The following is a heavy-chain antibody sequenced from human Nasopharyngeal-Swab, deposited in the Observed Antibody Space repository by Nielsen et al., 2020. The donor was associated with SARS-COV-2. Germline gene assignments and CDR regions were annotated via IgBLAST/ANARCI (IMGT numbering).Heavy chain of an antibody. CDR3: ARGGTYYDFWSGYYNYYYGMDV. Sequence: GGSLRLSCAASGFTFSPYYMIWVRQAPGQGLEWVSSISGTSTEIHYADSVKGRFTISRDNAKNSLYLQMNSLRAEDTAVYYCARGGTYYDFWSGYYNYYYGMDVWGQGTTVTVSS. CDR1: GFTFSPYY. CDR2: ISGTSTEI. J-gene: IGHJ6*02. V-gene: IGHV3-21*01. D-gene: IGHD3-3*01.